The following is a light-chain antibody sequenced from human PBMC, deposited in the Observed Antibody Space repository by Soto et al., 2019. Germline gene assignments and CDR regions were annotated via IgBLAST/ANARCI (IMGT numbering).Light chain of an antibody. Sequence: EIVLTQSRGTLSLSPGERATLSCRASQSVSSSYLAWYQQKPGQPPRLLIYGASSRATGIPDRFSGSGSGTDFTLTISRLEPEDFAVFYCQHYDSLPITFGQGTRLENK. CDR3: QHYDSLPIT. V-gene: IGKV3-20*01. J-gene: IGKJ5*01. CDR2: GAS. CDR1: QSVSSSY.